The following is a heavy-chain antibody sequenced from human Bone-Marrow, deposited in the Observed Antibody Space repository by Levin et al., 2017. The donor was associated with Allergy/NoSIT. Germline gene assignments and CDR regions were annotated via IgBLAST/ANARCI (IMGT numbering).Heavy chain of an antibody. CDR3: AREVNGLFDY. D-gene: IGHD2-21*01. Sequence: QAGGSLRLSCAVSGFTFSNYALNWVRQAPGKGLEWVSFISGRGSKIYYPDSVQGRFIISRDSDRNSLYLQMNSLRVEDTAVYYCAREVNGLFDYWGQGTLVTVSS. V-gene: IGHV3-48*01. CDR1: GFTFSNYA. CDR2: ISGRGSKI. J-gene: IGHJ4*02.